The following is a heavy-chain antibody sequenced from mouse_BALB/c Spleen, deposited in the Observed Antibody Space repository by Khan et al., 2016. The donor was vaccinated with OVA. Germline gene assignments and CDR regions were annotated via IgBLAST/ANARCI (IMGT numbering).Heavy chain of an antibody. CDR3: SRSPTWFAY. V-gene: IGHV9-3-1*01. Sequence: QIQLVQSGPELKKPGETVKISCKTSGYTFTDYGMNWVKQAPGKGLKWMGYINTYIGEPTYADDFKGRFAFSLETSASTAYLQLNNLKNEDTATYFCSRSPTWFAYWGQGTLVTVSA. J-gene: IGHJ3*01. CDR1: GYTFTDYG. CDR2: INTYIGEP.